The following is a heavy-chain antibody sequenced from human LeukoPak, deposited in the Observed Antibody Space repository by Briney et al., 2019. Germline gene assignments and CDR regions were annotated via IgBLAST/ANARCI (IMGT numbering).Heavy chain of an antibody. CDR1: EFTFTTYG. D-gene: IGHD1-1*01. CDR3: ARDWKTNSFDY. V-gene: IGHV3-33*01. J-gene: IGHJ4*02. CDR2: IYYDGSNI. Sequence: GESLKISCAASEFTFTTYGMHWVRQAPAKGLEWVAFIYYDGSNICYADYVKGRFTISRDISKNTLYLQMDSLRAEDTAIYYCARDWKTNSFDYWGQGTLVSVSS.